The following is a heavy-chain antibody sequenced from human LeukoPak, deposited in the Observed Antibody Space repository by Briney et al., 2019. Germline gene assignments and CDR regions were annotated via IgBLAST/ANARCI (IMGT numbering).Heavy chain of an antibody. CDR1: GFTFSNYA. J-gene: IGHJ6*02. Sequence: PGGSLRLSCAASGFTFSNYAMSWVRQAPGKGLEWVSAISGSGGSTYYADSVKGRFTISRDNSKNTLYLQMNSLRAEDTAVYYCAKLSAAAFYYYGMDVWGQGTTVTVSS. CDR3: AKLSAAAFYYYGMDV. D-gene: IGHD6-25*01. CDR2: ISGSGGST. V-gene: IGHV3-23*01.